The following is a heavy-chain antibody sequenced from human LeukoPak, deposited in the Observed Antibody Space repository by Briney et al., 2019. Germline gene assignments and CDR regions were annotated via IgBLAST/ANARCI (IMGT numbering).Heavy chain of an antibody. CDR2: IWYDGSNK. J-gene: IGHJ6*03. CDR3: AKDQMRLRTYYYMDV. D-gene: IGHD6-25*01. V-gene: IGHV3-33*06. Sequence: PGRSLRLSCVASGFTFGSYGMHWVRQAPGKGLEWVAVIWYDGSNKYYADSVQGRFTISRDNSKNTMYLQMNSLRAEDTAVYYCAKDQMRLRTYYYMDVWGKGTTVTVSS. CDR1: GFTFGSYG.